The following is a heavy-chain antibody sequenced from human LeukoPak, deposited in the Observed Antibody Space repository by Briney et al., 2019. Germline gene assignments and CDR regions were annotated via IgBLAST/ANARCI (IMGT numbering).Heavy chain of an antibody. CDR3: ARGLLRARYSLDV. V-gene: IGHV3-21*01. Sequence: GGSLRLSCAASGFTFSSYRMNWVRQAPGKGLEWVSSISSTTSHIYYADSLRGRFTISRDNAKNSLYLQMNSLRAEDTAVYYCARGLLRARYSLDVWGQGTTVTVSS. J-gene: IGHJ6*02. CDR2: ISSTTSHI. CDR1: GFTFSSYR.